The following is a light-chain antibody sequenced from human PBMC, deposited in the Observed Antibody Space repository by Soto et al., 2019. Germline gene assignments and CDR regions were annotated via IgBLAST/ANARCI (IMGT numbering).Light chain of an antibody. V-gene: IGKV3-15*01. CDR1: QSVSSN. Sequence: EIVMTQSPATLSVSPGERATLSCRASQSVSSNLAWYQQKPGQAPRLLIYGASTRATGIPARFSGSGSGTEFTLTISSLPSEDFAVYYCQQYNNWPRGTVGQGTKVEIK. CDR2: GAS. CDR3: QQYNNWPRGT. J-gene: IGKJ1*01.